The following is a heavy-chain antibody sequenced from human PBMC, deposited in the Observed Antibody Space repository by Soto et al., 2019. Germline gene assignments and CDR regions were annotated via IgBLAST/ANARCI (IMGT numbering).Heavy chain of an antibody. CDR2: IWYDGSNK. D-gene: IGHD1-26*01. Sequence: GGSLRLSCAASGFTFSSYGMHWVRQAPGKGLEWVAVIWYDGSNKYYADSVKGRFTISRDNSKNTLYLQMNSLRAEDTAVYYCARAYGWELPSYYYGMDVWGQGTTVTVSS. V-gene: IGHV3-33*01. CDR1: GFTFSSYG. CDR3: ARAYGWELPSYYYGMDV. J-gene: IGHJ6*02.